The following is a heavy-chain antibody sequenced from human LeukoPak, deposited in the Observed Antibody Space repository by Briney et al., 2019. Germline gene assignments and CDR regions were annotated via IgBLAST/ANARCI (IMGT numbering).Heavy chain of an antibody. Sequence: GGSLRLSCAASGFTFSSYAMSWVRQAPGKGLEWVSAISGSGGSTYYADSVKGRFTISRDNSKNTLYLQMNSLRAEDTAVYYCAKDKYYGSGSYYEGYYYYYMDVWGKGTPVTVSS. D-gene: IGHD3-10*01. CDR3: AKDKYYGSGSYYEGYYYYYMDV. CDR1: GFTFSSYA. J-gene: IGHJ6*03. CDR2: ISGSGGST. V-gene: IGHV3-23*01.